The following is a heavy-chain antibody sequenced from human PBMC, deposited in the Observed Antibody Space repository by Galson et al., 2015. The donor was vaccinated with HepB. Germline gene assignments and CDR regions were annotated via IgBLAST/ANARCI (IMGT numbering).Heavy chain of an antibody. D-gene: IGHD3-10*01. CDR3: ARETVTMVQGVNSFDP. CDR2: ISAYNGNT. CDR1: GYTFTSYG. J-gene: IGHJ5*02. Sequence: SVKVSCKASGYTFTSYGISWVRQAPGQGLEWMGWISAYNGNTNYAQKLQGRVTMTTDTSTSTAYMELRSLRSDDTAVYYCARETVTMVQGVNSFDPWGQGTLVTVSS. V-gene: IGHV1-18*01.